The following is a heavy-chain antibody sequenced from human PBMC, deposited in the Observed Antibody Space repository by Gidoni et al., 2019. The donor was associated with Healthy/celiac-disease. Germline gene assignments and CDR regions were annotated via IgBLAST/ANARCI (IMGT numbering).Heavy chain of an antibody. CDR2: IYYSGST. CDR3: ARQAVDTANGGEAFDI. V-gene: IGHV4-59*08. J-gene: IGHJ3*02. CDR1: GGSISSYY. D-gene: IGHD5-18*01. Sequence: QVQLQESGPGLVKPSETLSLTCTVSGGSISSYYWSWIRQPPGKGLEWIGYIYYSGSTNYNPSLKSRVTISVDTSKNQFSLKLSSVTAADTAVYYCARQAVDTANGGEAFDIWGQGTMVTVSS.